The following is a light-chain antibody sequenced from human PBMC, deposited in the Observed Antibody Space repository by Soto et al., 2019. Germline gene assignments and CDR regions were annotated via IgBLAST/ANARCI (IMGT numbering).Light chain of an antibody. CDR2: EAS. J-gene: IGKJ5*01. Sequence: EIVLTQSPATLSLSPGERATLSCRASQSVSRFLAWYQQKPGQAPRLLIYEASNRATGIPARFSGSGSGTDFTLTISSLEPEDFAVYYCQQRSNWQVTFGQGTRLEIK. V-gene: IGKV3-11*01. CDR1: QSVSRF. CDR3: QQRSNWQVT.